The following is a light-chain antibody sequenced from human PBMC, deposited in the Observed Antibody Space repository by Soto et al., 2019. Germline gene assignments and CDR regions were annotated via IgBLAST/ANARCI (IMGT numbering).Light chain of an antibody. V-gene: IGKV1-39*01. CDR1: QSLLHSNGYNY. J-gene: IGKJ5*01. Sequence: MTQSPLSLPVTPVEPASISCRSSQSLLHSNGYNYLNWYQQKPGKAPNLLIYAASSLQSGVPSRFSGSGSGTDFTLTISSLQPEDFATYFCQESYSTPITFGQGTRLEIK. CDR3: QESYSTPIT. CDR2: AAS.